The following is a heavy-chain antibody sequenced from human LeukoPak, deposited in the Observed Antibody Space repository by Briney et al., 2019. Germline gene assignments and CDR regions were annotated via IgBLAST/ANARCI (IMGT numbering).Heavy chain of an antibody. CDR3: ANDGTSGNYYGSDY. J-gene: IGHJ4*02. CDR2: ISGGGGTT. D-gene: IGHD3-10*01. V-gene: IGHV3-23*01. CDR1: GFTFSNYG. Sequence: GGSLRLSCAASGFTFSNYGMSWVRQAPGKGLEWVSAISGGGGTTYYADSVKGRFTISRDNSKNTPYLQMTSLRAEDTAVYYCANDGTSGNYYGSDYWGQGTLVTVSS.